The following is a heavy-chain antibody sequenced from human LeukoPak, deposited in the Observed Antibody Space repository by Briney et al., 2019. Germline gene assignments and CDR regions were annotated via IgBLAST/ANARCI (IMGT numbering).Heavy chain of an antibody. CDR3: ASEGGGYYDSSGYFY. CDR1: GFTFSSYS. D-gene: IGHD3-22*01. Sequence: PGGSLRLSCAVSGFTFSSYSMNWVRQAPGKGLEWVSSISSSSSYIYYADSVKGRFTISRDNAKNSLYLQMNSLRAEDTAVYYCASEGGGYYDSSGYFYWGQGTLVTVSS. V-gene: IGHV3-21*01. CDR2: ISSSSSYI. J-gene: IGHJ4*02.